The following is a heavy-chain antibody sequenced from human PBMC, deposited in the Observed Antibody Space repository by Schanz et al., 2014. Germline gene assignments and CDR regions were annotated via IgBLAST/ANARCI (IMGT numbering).Heavy chain of an antibody. V-gene: IGHV3-64*04. CDR2: LSGSGGST. J-gene: IGHJ4*02. Sequence: VHLVESGGYLVQPGGSLRLSCSASGFTFSSYAMHWVRQAPGKGLEWVSALSGSGGSTYYADSVKGRFTISRDNSKNTLYLQMNTLRAEDTAVYYCARDRGYCSGGSCLTFDYWGQGTLVTVSS. D-gene: IGHD2-15*01. CDR3: ARDRGYCSGGSCLTFDY. CDR1: GFTFSSYA.